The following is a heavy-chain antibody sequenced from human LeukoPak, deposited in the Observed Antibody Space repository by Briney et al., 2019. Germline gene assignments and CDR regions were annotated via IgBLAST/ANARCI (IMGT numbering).Heavy chain of an antibody. D-gene: IGHD2-8*01. CDR3: ARDADGPGSLIDY. V-gene: IGHV3-74*01. CDR1: GFTFSTYW. CDR2: INNDGSGT. J-gene: IGHJ4*02. Sequence: GGSLRLSCAASGFTFSTYWMQWVRQAPGKGLVWVSRINNDGSGTTYADSVKGRFTISRDNPKNTVFLQMNSLGAEDTAVYYCARDADGPGSLIDYWGQGALVTVSS.